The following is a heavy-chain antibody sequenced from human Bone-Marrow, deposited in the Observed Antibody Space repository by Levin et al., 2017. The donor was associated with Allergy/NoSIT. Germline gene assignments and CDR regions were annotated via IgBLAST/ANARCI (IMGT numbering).Heavy chain of an antibody. CDR3: ASCSSNRTNAFDI. J-gene: IGHJ3*02. V-gene: IGHV3-33*01. Sequence: SCAASGFTFSSYGMHWVRQAPGKGLEWVAVIWYDGSNKYYADSVKGRFTISRDNSKNTLYLQMNSLRAEDTAVYYCASCSSNRTNAFDIWGQGTMVTVSS. D-gene: IGHD6-13*01. CDR1: GFTFSSYG. CDR2: IWYDGSNK.